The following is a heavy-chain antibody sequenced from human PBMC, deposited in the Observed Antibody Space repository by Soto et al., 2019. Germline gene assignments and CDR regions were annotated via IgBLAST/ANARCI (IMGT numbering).Heavy chain of an antibody. CDR1: GGSISSGGYY. CDR3: ARRAAYYFDY. J-gene: IGHJ4*02. V-gene: IGHV4-31*03. CDR2: IYYSGST. Sequence: QVQLQESGPGLVKPSQTLSLTCTVSGGSISSGGYYWSWIRQHPGKGLEWIGYIYYSGSTYYNPSLKSRFTLSVDTSTSQFPLKLSSVTAADTAVYFCARRAAYYFDYWGRGTLVTVSS.